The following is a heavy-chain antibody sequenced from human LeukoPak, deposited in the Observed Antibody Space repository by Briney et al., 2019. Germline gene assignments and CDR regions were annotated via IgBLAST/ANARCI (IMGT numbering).Heavy chain of an antibody. Sequence: SETLSITCTVSGVSITDYCGSIRQPQGNGLEWIGSFLCSGNTYYNSSLESRVTISVDTSKNQFSLKLTSVTAADTAIYYCARQWDIVATWGRWFDPWGQGILVTVSP. CDR3: ARQWDIVATWGRWFDP. CDR2: FLCSGNT. J-gene: IGHJ5*02. V-gene: IGHV4-39*01. CDR1: GVSITDY. D-gene: IGHD5-12*01.